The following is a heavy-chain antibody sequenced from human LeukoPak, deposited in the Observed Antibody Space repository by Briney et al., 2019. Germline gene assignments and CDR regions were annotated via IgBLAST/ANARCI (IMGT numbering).Heavy chain of an antibody. J-gene: IGHJ4*02. Sequence: GASVKVSCKASGGTFSSYAISWVRQAPGQGLEWMGGIIPIFGTANYAQKFQGRVTITADESTSTAYMELSSLRSEDTAVYYCARGSPRYYYDSSGYYMMGYWGQGTLVTVSS. D-gene: IGHD3-22*01. CDR3: ARGSPRYYYDSSGYYMMGY. CDR1: GGTFSSYA. CDR2: IIPIFGTA. V-gene: IGHV1-69*13.